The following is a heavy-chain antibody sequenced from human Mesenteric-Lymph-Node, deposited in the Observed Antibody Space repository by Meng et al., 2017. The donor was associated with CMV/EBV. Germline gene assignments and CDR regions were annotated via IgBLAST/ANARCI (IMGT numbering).Heavy chain of an antibody. CDR2: INTVFNTP. J-gene: IGHJ4*02. CDR1: GGTFSSYT. V-gene: IGHV1-69*05. D-gene: IGHD3-3*01. Sequence: SVKVSCKASGGTFSSYTISWVRQAPGQGLEWMGTINTVFNTPTYAQNFQGRVTITTDASMGTAYMEVSSLRFEDTAIYYCTRTIWSGYYLPTDFWGLGTLVTVSS. CDR3: TRTIWSGYYLPTDF.